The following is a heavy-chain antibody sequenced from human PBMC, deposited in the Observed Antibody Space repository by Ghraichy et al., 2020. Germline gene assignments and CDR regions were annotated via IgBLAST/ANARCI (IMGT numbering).Heavy chain of an antibody. CDR1: GFTFSSYS. CDR2: ISSSSSYI. D-gene: IGHD6-6*01. J-gene: IGHJ5*02. V-gene: IGHV3-21*01. Sequence: GESLNISCAASGFTFSSYSMNWVRQAPGKGLEWVSSISSSSSYIYYADSVKGRFTISRDNAKNSLYLQMNSLRAEDTAVYYCARTWVAARPGAVGWFDPWGQGTLVTVSS. CDR3: ARTWVAARPGAVGWFDP.